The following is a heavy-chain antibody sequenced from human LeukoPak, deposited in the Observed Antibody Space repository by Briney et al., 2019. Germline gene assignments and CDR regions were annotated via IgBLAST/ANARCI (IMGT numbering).Heavy chain of an antibody. V-gene: IGHV1-2*02. Sequence: ASVKVSCKASGYTFTGYYMHWVRQAPGQGLEWMGWINPNSGGTNYAQKFQGRVTMTRDTSISTAYMELSRLRSDDTAVYYCARDNMDSSGYKYYFDCWGQGTLVTVSS. CDR1: GYTFTGYY. CDR3: ARDNMDSSGYKYYFDC. J-gene: IGHJ4*02. CDR2: INPNSGGT. D-gene: IGHD3-22*01.